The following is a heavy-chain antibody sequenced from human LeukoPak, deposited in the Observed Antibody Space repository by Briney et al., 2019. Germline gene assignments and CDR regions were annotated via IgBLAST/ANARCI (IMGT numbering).Heavy chain of an antibody. J-gene: IGHJ4*02. CDR2: IHSAGSVT. CDR1: GFAFSTFW. CDR3: ARDRGYSIDS. Sequence: GSLSLSFAASGFAFSTFWMHWVRQVPGKGLVWVSHIHSAGSVTSCADSVKGRFTISRDNAKNTLYLQMDSLRAEDTAVYYCARDRGYSIDSWGQGTLVTVSS. V-gene: IGHV3-74*01. D-gene: IGHD3-22*01.